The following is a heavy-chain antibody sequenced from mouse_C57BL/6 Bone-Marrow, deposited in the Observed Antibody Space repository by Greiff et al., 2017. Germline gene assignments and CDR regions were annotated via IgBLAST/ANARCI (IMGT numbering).Heavy chain of an antibody. CDR3: ARAPNWVYWYFDD. CDR2: IDPNSGGT. D-gene: IGHD4-1*01. CDR1: GYTFTSYW. J-gene: IGHJ1*03. V-gene: IGHV1-72*01. Sequence: QVQLQQPGAELVKPGASVKLSCKASGYTFTSYWLHWVKQRPGRGLEWIGRIDPNSGGTKYKKKFKSKATLTVDKPSSTAYMKLRRLTSEDSAVYYFARAPNWVYWYFDDWGTGTTVTVSS.